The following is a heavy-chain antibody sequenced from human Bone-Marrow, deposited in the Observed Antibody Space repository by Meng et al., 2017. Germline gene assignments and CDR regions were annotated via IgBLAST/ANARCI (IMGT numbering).Heavy chain of an antibody. V-gene: IGHV6-1*01. D-gene: IGHD3-10*01. CDR1: GDSVSSNSAA. CDR2: TYYRSKWYN. J-gene: IGHJ2*01. CDR3: ARDGITMVRGVITIYWYFDL. Sequence: SETLSLTCAISGDSVSSNSAAWNWIRQSPSRGLEWLGRTYYRSKWYNDYAVSVKSRITINPDTSKNQFSLQLNSVTPEDTAVYYCARDGITMVRGVITIYWYFDLWGPGTLVTVSS.